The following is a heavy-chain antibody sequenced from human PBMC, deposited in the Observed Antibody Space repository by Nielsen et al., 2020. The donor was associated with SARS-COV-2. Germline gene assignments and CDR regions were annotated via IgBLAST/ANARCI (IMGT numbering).Heavy chain of an antibody. J-gene: IGHJ6*03. CDR1: GGTFSSYA. V-gene: IGHV1-69*13. D-gene: IGHD6-6*01. CDR3: ARAAARRGSYYYYYMDV. CDR2: IIPIFGTA. Sequence: SVKVSCKASGGTFSSYAISWVRQAPGQGLEWMGGIIPIFGTANYAQKFQGRVTITADESTSTAYMELSNLRSEDTAVYYCARAAARRGSYYYYYMDVWGKGTTVTVSS.